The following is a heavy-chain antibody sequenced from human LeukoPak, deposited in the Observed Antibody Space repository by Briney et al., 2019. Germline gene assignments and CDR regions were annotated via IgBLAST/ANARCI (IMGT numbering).Heavy chain of an antibody. CDR3: ASHLGYSSGWYDY. Sequence: ASVKVSCKASGGTFSSYAISWVRQAPGQGLEWVGGIIPIFGTANYAQKFQGRVTITADESTSTAYMELSSLRSEDTAVYYCASHLGYSSGWYDYWGQGTLVTVSS. V-gene: IGHV1-69*13. J-gene: IGHJ4*02. D-gene: IGHD6-19*01. CDR2: IIPIFGTA. CDR1: GGTFSSYA.